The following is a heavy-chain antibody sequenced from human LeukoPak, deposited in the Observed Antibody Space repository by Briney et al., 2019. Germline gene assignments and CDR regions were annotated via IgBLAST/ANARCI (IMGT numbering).Heavy chain of an antibody. CDR3: ARDNYYGSGSFDY. Sequence: PSETLSLTCTVSGYSISSSYYWSWIRPPPGKGLEWIGYIYYSGSTNYNSSLKSRVTISVDTSKNQFSLRLISVTAADTAVYYCARDNYYGSGSFDYWGQGTLVTVSS. CDR1: GYSISSSYY. V-gene: IGHV4-61*01. D-gene: IGHD3-10*01. J-gene: IGHJ4*02. CDR2: IYYSGST.